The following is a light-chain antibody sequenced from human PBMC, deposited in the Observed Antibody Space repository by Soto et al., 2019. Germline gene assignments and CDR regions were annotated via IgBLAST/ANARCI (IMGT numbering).Light chain of an antibody. Sequence: EIVMTQSPATLSVSPGERATLFCRASQSVSSNLAWYQQRPGQAPRFLIYGASTRAAGIPARFSGSGSGTEFNLTISSLQAEDCAFYYCQHYKNWPWTFGQGTRLEIK. J-gene: IGKJ5*01. CDR1: QSVSSN. V-gene: IGKV3-15*01. CDR3: QHYKNWPWT. CDR2: GAS.